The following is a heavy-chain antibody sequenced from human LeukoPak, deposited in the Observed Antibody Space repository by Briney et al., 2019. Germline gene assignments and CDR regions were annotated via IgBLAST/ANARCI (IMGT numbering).Heavy chain of an antibody. CDR2: IKGIGVTL. Sequence: PGGSLRLSCAASRFTFSSYEMHWVRQAPGKGLEWISHIKGIGVTLFYADSVKGGSTISRDNAKNSLYLQLNSLRADDTAIYYCAREERTTGARAYFDWWGQGTLVTVSS. D-gene: IGHD1-1*01. V-gene: IGHV3-48*03. CDR3: AREERTTGARAYFDW. J-gene: IGHJ4*02. CDR1: RFTFSSYE.